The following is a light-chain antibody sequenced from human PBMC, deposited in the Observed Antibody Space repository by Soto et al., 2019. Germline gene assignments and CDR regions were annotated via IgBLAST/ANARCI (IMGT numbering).Light chain of an antibody. CDR1: QSISSW. CDR3: QQYNTYWT. V-gene: IGKV1-5*03. J-gene: IGKJ1*01. CDR2: KAT. Sequence: DIQMTQSPSTMSASVGDRVTITCRASQSISSWLAWYQQKPGKAPKLLIYKATILESGVPARLSGSGSGTEFTLTISRLQPDDFAPYYCQQYNTYWTFGQGTKIEIK.